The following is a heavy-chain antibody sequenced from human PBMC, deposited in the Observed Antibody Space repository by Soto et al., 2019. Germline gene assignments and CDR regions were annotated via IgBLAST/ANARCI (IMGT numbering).Heavy chain of an antibody. CDR1: GYGFTTYG. V-gene: IGHV1-18*01. Sequence: QVHLVQSGAEVKKPGASVKVSCKGSGYGFTTYGITWVRHAPGQGLEWMAWISAHDGNTNHAQKLPGRVTVTRDTSQSTAYMELRSLRSDDTAVYYCARGRYGDYWGQGALVTVSS. J-gene: IGHJ4*02. CDR3: ARGRYGDY. D-gene: IGHD1-1*01. CDR2: ISAHDGNT.